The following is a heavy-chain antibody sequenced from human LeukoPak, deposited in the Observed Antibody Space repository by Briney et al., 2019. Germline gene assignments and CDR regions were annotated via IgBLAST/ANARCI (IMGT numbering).Heavy chain of an antibody. D-gene: IGHD6-19*01. CDR3: ARGTVAGTAQDY. J-gene: IGHJ4*02. Sequence: ASVKVSCKASGYTFTSCYMHWVRQAPGQGLEWMGIINPSGGSTSYAQKFQGRVTMTRDASTSTVYMELSSLRSEDTAVYYCARGTVAGTAQDYWGQGTLVTVSS. V-gene: IGHV1-46*01. CDR2: INPSGGST. CDR1: GYTFTSCY.